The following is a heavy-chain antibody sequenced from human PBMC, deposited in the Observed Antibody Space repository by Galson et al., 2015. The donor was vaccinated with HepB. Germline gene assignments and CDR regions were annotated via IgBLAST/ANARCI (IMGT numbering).Heavy chain of an antibody. J-gene: IGHJ4*02. CDR2: ISGSGGST. CDR1: GFTFSSYA. Sequence: SLRLSCAASGFTFSSYAMSWVRQAPGKGLEWVSAISGSGGSTYYADSVKGRFTISRDNSKNTLYLQMNSLRAEDTAVYYCAKDWAGNSGYDYGLYYFDYWGQGTLVTVSS. V-gene: IGHV3-23*01. D-gene: IGHD5-12*01. CDR3: AKDWAGNSGYDYGLYYFDY.